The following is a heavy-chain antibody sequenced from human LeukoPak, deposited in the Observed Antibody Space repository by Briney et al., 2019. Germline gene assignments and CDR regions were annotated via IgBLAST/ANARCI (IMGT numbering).Heavy chain of an antibody. D-gene: IGHD5-18*01. CDR2: IYYSGST. Sequence: PSETLSLTCTVSGGSISSYYWSWIRQPPGKGLEWIGYIYYSGSTYYNPSLKSRVTISLDTSKKQFSLKVSSVTAADTAVYYCARDISPYSYGFGYWGQGTLVTVSS. CDR3: ARDISPYSYGFGY. CDR1: GGSISSYY. V-gene: IGHV4-59*12. J-gene: IGHJ4*02.